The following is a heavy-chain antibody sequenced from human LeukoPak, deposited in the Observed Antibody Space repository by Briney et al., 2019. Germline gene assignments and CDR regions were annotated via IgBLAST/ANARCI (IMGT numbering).Heavy chain of an antibody. CDR2: IKTDGTDT. J-gene: IGHJ4*02. V-gene: IGHV3-74*01. Sequence: GGALRLSCAASGFTFSSYWLHWLGQGPGRELVWVLRIKTDGTDTSYADSVKGRFTISRDNSNNTLYLQINSLRAEDTAVYYCTKDFLSSKSDWSLTPFEYWGQGALVTVSS. D-gene: IGHD3-9*01. CDR1: GFTFSSYW. CDR3: TKDFLSSKSDWSLTPFEY.